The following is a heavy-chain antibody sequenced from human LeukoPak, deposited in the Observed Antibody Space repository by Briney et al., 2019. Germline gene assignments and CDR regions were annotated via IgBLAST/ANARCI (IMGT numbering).Heavy chain of an antibody. D-gene: IGHD5-18*01. Sequence: ASVKVSCKASGGTFISYAISWVRQAPGQGLEWMGGIIPIFGTANYAQKFQGRVTITADESTSTAYMELSSLRSEDTAVYYCARGGGYSYGYVSWFDPWGQGTLVTVSS. CDR3: ARGGGYSYGYVSWFDP. J-gene: IGHJ5*02. V-gene: IGHV1-69*13. CDR2: IIPIFGTA. CDR1: GGTFISYA.